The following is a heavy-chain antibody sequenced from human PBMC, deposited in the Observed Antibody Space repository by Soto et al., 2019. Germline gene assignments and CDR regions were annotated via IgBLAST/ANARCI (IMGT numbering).Heavy chain of an antibody. V-gene: IGHV3-30*18. J-gene: IGHJ6*02. Sequence: GGSLRLSCAASGFTFSSYGMHWVRQAPGKGLEWVAVISYDGSNKYYADSVKGRFTISRDNSKNTLYLQMNSLRAEDTAVYYCAKDLASPHYYGMDVWSQGTTVTVSS. D-gene: IGHD5-12*01. CDR2: ISYDGSNK. CDR3: AKDLASPHYYGMDV. CDR1: GFTFSSYG.